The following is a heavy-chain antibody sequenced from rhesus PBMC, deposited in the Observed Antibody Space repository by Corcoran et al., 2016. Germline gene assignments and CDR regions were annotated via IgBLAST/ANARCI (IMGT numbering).Heavy chain of an antibody. J-gene: IGHJ4*01. CDR3: ARPKYSNYFDY. CDR2: ISGSNGRA. D-gene: IGHD4-23*01. V-gene: IGHV4-99*01. CDR1: GYSISRGYF. Sequence: QVQLQESGPGLVKPSETLSLTCAVSGYSISRGYFWGWIRQPPGKGLGYIGYISGSNGRACYTPSLKSRVTISKDTAKNQFSLKLSSVTAADTAVYYCARPKYSNYFDYWGQGVLVTVSS.